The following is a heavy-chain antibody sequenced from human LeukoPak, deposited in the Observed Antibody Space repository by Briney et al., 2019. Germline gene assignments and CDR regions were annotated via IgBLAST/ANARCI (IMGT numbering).Heavy chain of an antibody. V-gene: IGHV3-74*03. CDR2: MNTDGSFT. CDR1: GFTFSRYW. Sequence: PGGSLRLSCAASGFTFSRYWMDWVRQVPGKGPVWVSRMNTDGSFTEDADSVKGRFTVSRDNAKNTLYLQMNSLRVEDTAVYYCARGRDESASSTWEYWGQGTLVTVSS. D-gene: IGHD1-26*01. CDR3: ARGRDESASSTWEY. J-gene: IGHJ4*02.